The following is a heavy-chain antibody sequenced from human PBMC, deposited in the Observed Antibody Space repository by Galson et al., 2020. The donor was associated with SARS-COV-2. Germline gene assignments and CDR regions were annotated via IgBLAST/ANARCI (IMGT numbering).Heavy chain of an antibody. J-gene: IGHJ2*01. V-gene: IGHV1-2*02. Sequence: ASVKVSCKASGYTFTGYYMHWVRQAPGQGLEWMGWINPNSGGTNYAQKFQGRVTMTRDTSISTAYMELSRLRSDDTAVYYCARDYPGYGDVNYWYFDLWGRGTLVTVSS. CDR2: INPNSGGT. D-gene: IGHD4-17*01. CDR1: GYTFTGYY. CDR3: ARDYPGYGDVNYWYFDL.